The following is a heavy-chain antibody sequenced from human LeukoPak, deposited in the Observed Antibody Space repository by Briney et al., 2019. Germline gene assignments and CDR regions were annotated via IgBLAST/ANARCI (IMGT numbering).Heavy chain of an antibody. CDR3: AKGTRSDRGVIGGPFDN. CDR1: GFTFTSYA. J-gene: IGHJ4*02. Sequence: PGRSLRPSCAASGFTFTSYAMSWVRQAPGKGMGWVGASSGCRGSTYYADSVKCRFTISRDNSKNTLYLQMNSLSAEDTAVYYCAKGTRSDRGVIGGPFDNWGQGTLVTVSS. V-gene: IGHV3-23*01. D-gene: IGHD3-10*01. CDR2: SSGCRGST.